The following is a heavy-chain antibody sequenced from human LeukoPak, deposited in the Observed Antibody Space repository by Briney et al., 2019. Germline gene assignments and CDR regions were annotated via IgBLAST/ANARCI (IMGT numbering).Heavy chain of an antibody. CDR3: ARDHEERGPYLDL. CDR2: IDPADGET. CDR1: GYPFSDYY. D-gene: IGHD3-10*01. V-gene: IGHV1-69-2*01. Sequence: APVKVSCKASGYPFSDYYIHWLQQAPGKGLEWMGRIDPADGETTYAENFQGRVTFTADTSTYTIYMELNSLTLADRAVYFCARDHEERGPYLDLWGQGTQVIVSS. J-gene: IGHJ4*02.